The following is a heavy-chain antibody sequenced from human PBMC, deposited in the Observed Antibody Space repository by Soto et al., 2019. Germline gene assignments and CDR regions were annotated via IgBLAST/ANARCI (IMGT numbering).Heavy chain of an antibody. J-gene: IGHJ6*02. V-gene: IGHV4-61*01. CDR3: ARDGHGMDV. CDR1: GGSVSSGSYQ. CDR2: IHVSGST. Sequence: LSLTCTVSGGSVSSGSYQWTWIRQPPGEGLEWIGYIHVSGSTNDNPSLKGRVTRSIDTSKNQFSLKLSSVTAADTAVYYCARDGHGMDVWGQGTKVTVSS.